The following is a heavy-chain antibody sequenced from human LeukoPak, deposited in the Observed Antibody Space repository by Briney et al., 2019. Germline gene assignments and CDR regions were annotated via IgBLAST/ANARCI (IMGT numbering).Heavy chain of an antibody. D-gene: IGHD6-19*01. Sequence: PGGSLRLSCAASGFTFDDYAMHWVRHAPGKGLEWVSGISWNSGSIGYADSVKGRFTISRDNAKNSLYLQMNSLRAEDTALYYCAKDISGWYSSAFDIWGQGTMVTVSS. CDR2: ISWNSGSI. V-gene: IGHV3-9*01. CDR1: GFTFDDYA. J-gene: IGHJ3*02. CDR3: AKDISGWYSSAFDI.